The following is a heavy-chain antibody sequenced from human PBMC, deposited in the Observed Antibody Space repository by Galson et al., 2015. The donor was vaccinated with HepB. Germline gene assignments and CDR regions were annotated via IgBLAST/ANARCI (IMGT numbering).Heavy chain of an antibody. CDR1: GYTFTGYY. D-gene: IGHD3-22*01. CDR2: INPNSGGT. J-gene: IGHJ4*02. V-gene: IGHV1-2*06. CDR3: ARDFYDSSGYYYVAY. Sequence: SCKASGYTFTGYYMHWVRQAPGQGLEWMGRINPNSGGTNYAQKFQGRVTMTRDTSISTAYMELSRLRSDDTAVYYCARDFYDSSGYYYVAYWGQGTLVTVSS.